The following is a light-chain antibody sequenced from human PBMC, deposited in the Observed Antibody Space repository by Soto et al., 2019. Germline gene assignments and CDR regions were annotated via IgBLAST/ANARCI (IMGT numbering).Light chain of an antibody. Sequence: EIVMTQSPGTLSLSPGETATLSCRASQSVSSNYVAWFHQKPGQAPRLLIYGASTRATGIPARFSGSGSGTEFTLTISSLQSEDFAVYYCQQYNNWPPWTFGQGTKVDIK. J-gene: IGKJ1*01. CDR3: QQYNNWPPWT. CDR1: QSVSSN. CDR2: GAS. V-gene: IGKV3-15*01.